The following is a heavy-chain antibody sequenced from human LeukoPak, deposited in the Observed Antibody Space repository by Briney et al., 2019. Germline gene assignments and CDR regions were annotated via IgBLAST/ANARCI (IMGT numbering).Heavy chain of an antibody. Sequence: SETLSLTCTVPGGSISSYYWSWIRQTPGKGLEWLGYIYYSVTTNYNPSLKSRVTISVDTSKNQISLRLTSVTAADTAVYYCARVRGSASYYYYYMDVWGKGTTVTVSS. J-gene: IGHJ6*03. CDR1: GGSISSYY. CDR3: ARVRGSASYYYYYMDV. CDR2: IYYSVTT. V-gene: IGHV4-59*01.